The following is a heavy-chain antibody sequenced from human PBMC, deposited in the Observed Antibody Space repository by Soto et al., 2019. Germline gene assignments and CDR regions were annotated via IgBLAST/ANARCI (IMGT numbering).Heavy chain of an antibody. CDR1: GGSISSGDYF. D-gene: IGHD6-19*01. CDR3: ARDSSGWNWFDP. V-gene: IGHV4-30-4*01. Sequence: QVQLQESGPGLVKPSQTLSLTCTVSGGSISSGDYFWSWFRQPPGKGLEWIGYIYHTGSAYYNPSLKSRVAMSVDTSKNQFSLKLSSVTAADPAVYYWARDSSGWNWFDPWGQGTLVTVSS. J-gene: IGHJ5*02. CDR2: IYHTGSA.